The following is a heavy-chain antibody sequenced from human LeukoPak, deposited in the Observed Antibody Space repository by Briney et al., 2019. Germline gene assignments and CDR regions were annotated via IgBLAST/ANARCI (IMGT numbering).Heavy chain of an antibody. Sequence: VQPGGSLRLSCGVSGFTFSIYEMSWVRPAPGKGLEWVSYISSSGTTIFYADSVKGRFTISRDNAKKSLYLQMNSLRAEDTAVYYCRFTYSSSWLFFDYWGQGTLVTVSS. J-gene: IGHJ4*02. D-gene: IGHD6-13*01. CDR3: RFTYSSSWLFFDY. V-gene: IGHV3-48*03. CDR2: ISSSGTTI. CDR1: GFTFSIYE.